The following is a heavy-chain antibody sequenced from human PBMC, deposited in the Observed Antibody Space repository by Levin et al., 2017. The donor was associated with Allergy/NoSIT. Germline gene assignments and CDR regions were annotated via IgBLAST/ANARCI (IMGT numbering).Heavy chain of an antibody. D-gene: IGHD1-14*01. CDR1: GFTFRSYS. V-gene: IGHV3-21*01. Sequence: AGGSLRLSCAASGFTFRSYSMNWVRQAPGKGLEWVSTISSTSTYIYYAESMKGRFTISRDNAKNSVYLQMSSLRAEDTAVYYCSRDLSFGNPQGFDCWGQGTLVTVSS. CDR3: SRDLSFGNPQGFDC. J-gene: IGHJ4*02. CDR2: ISSTSTYI.